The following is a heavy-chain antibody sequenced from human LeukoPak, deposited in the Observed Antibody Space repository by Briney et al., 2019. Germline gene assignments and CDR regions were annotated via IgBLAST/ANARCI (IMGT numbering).Heavy chain of an antibody. D-gene: IGHD2-15*01. CDR1: GFTFSSYW. CDR3: TRDTGCSGGTCYSFYDY. V-gene: IGHV3-7*01. Sequence: GGSLRLSCAASGFTFSSYWMTWVRQAPGKGLEWVANIKRDGSEKYYVDSVKGRFTISRDNAKNSLYPQMNSLRAEDTAVYYCTRDTGCSGGTCYSFYDYWGQGTLVTVSS. J-gene: IGHJ4*02. CDR2: IKRDGSEK.